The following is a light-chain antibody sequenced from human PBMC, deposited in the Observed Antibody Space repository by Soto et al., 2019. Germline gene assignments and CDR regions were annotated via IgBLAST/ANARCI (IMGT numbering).Light chain of an antibody. J-gene: IGLJ3*02. CDR3: SSYTSSSTRV. CDR1: SSDVGGYNY. CDR2: EVS. V-gene: IGLV2-14*01. Sequence: QSALTQPASVSGSPGQSITISCTGTSSDVGGYNYVSWYQQHPGKAPKLMIYEVSNGPSGVSNRFSGSKSGNTASLTISGRQAEDEADYYCSSYTSSSTRVFGGGTKVTVL.